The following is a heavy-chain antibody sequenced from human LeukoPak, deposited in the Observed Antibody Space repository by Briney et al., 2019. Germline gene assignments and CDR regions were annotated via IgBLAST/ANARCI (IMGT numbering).Heavy chain of an antibody. J-gene: IGHJ6*04. CDR1: RFSFSMYW. D-gene: IGHD3-10*02. Sequence: GGSLRLSCEASRFSFSMYWMSWVRQAPGKGLEWVANIKQDGSEKYYMDSVRGRFAISRDNSKNSLSLQLNSLRPDDTAVYYCAELGITMIGGVWGKGTTVTISS. CDR3: AELGITMIGGV. CDR2: IKQDGSEK. V-gene: IGHV3-7*01.